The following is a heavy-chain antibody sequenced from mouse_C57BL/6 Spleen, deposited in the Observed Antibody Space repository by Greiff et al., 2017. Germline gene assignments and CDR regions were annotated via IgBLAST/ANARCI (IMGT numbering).Heavy chain of an antibody. D-gene: IGHD1-1*01. CDR2: IYPGSGST. J-gene: IGHJ2*01. CDR1: GYTFTSYW. CDR3: ARTYYSVLDY. V-gene: IGHV1-55*01. Sequence: QVQLKQPGAELVKPGASVKMSCKASGYTFTSYWITWVKQRPGQGLEWIGDIYPGSGSTNYNEKFKSKATLTVDTSSSTAYMQRSSLTSEDSAVYYCARTYYSVLDYWGQGTTLTVSS.